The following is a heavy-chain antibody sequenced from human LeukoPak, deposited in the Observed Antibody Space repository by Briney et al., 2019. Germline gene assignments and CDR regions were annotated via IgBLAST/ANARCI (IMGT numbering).Heavy chain of an antibody. J-gene: IGHJ4*02. Sequence: GGSLRLSCAASGFTVSSNYMSWVRQAPGKGLEWVSILYSVGTTYYTDSVKGRFTISRDDSKNTLYLQMNSLRAEDAAVYYCARWYCTRTSCYYDYWGQGTLVTVSS. V-gene: IGHV3-53*01. CDR2: LYSVGTT. D-gene: IGHD2-2*01. CDR1: GFTVSSNY. CDR3: ARWYCTRTSCYYDY.